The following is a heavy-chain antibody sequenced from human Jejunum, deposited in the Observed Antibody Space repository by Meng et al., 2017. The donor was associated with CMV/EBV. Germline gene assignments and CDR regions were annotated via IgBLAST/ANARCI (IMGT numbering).Heavy chain of an antibody. Sequence: CAASGFTFSTFHMVWVRQAPGQGLEWLSYITDTYSVSYADSLKGRFTISRDNARNSVYLQMNSLRVEDTAVYYCARRWAVAGLDYWGQGTLVTVSS. V-gene: IGHV3-69-1*01. D-gene: IGHD6-19*01. CDR1: GFTFSTFH. CDR3: ARRWAVAGLDY. CDR2: ITDTYSV. J-gene: IGHJ4*02.